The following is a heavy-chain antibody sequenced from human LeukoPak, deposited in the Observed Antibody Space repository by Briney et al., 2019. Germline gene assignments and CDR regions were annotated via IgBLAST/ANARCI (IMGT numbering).Heavy chain of an antibody. J-gene: IGHJ4*02. D-gene: IGHD3-22*01. CDR2: ISGGGEST. V-gene: IGHV3-23*01. CDR3: AKGQYYHYSSGYFAY. Sequence: GGSLRLSCAASGFTFNNYAMRWVSQAPGKGLEWVSVISGGGESTHNADSVKGRFTVSRDNSANTLYLQMSRLRAEDTAVYYCAKGQYYHYSSGYFAYWGQGTLVTVSS. CDR1: GFTFNNYA.